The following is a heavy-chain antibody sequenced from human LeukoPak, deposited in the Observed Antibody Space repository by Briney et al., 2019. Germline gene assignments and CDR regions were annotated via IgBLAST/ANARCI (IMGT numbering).Heavy chain of an antibody. Sequence: SVKVSCKSSGGTFSSYAISWVRQAPGQGLEWMGRIIPIFGTANYAQKFQGRVTITTDESTSTAYMELSSLRSEDTAVYYCAREITIFGVVQRFDYWGQGTLVTVSS. CDR1: GGTFSSYA. D-gene: IGHD3-3*01. CDR3: AREITIFGVVQRFDY. CDR2: IIPIFGTA. J-gene: IGHJ4*02. V-gene: IGHV1-69*05.